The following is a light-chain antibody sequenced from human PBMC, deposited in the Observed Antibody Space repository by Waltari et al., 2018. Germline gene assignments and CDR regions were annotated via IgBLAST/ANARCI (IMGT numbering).Light chain of an antibody. CDR2: YDS. CDR3: QVWDSASDHPAVV. Sequence: SYVLSQPPSLSVAPGKTARITCGGHGIGSTSVHWYRQKPGQAPVLVIRYDSDRPAGIPERCSGSKSGNTATLTISRVEGGDEADYYCQVWDSASDHPAVVFGGGTKVTVL. CDR1: GIGSTS. J-gene: IGLJ2*01. V-gene: IGLV3-21*04.